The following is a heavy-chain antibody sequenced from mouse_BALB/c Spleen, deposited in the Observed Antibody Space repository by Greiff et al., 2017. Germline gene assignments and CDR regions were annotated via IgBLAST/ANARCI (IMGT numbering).Heavy chain of an antibody. J-gene: IGHJ2*01. D-gene: IGHD1-1*01. CDR1: GFTFSSYG. Sequence: EVKLQESGGDLVKPGGSLKLSCAASGFTFSSYGMSWVRQTPDKRLEWVATISSGGSYTYYPDSVKGRFTISRDNAKNTLYLQMSSLKSEDTAMYYCARHGYYGSSYFDYWGQGTTLTVSS. CDR3: ARHGYYGSSYFDY. CDR2: ISSGGSYT. V-gene: IGHV5-6*01.